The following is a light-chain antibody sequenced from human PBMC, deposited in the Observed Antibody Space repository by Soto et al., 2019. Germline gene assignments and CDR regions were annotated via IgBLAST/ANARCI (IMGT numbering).Light chain of an antibody. CDR1: QSISSY. CDR3: QQSYITPRT. CDR2: GAS. Sequence: DIQITQSPSTLSSSVAETFTITCRASQSISSYLNWYQQKPGKAPNLLIYGASSLQSGVSSRFSGSGSGAYFTLTISSLQPADFATYYCQQSYITPRTFGQGTKVDI. J-gene: IGKJ1*01. V-gene: IGKV1-39*01.